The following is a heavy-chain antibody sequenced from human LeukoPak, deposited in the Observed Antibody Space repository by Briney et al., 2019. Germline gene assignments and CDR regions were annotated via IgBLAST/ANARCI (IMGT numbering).Heavy chain of an antibody. V-gene: IGHV4-59*01. D-gene: IGHD3-3*01. CDR1: GGSISSYY. CDR2: IYYSGST. J-gene: IGHJ6*03. Sequence: SETLSLTCTVSGGSISSYYWSWIRQPPGKGLEWIGYIYYSGSTNYNPSLKSRVTISVDTSKNQFSLKLSSVTAADTAVYYCARDVWSGYLSNYYYYYTDVWGKGTTVTVSS. CDR3: ARDVWSGYLSNYYYYYTDV.